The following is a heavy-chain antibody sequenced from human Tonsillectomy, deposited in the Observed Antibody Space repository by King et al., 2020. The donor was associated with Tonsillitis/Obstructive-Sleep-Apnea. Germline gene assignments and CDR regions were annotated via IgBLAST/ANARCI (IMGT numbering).Heavy chain of an antibody. CDR3: AGGPGGADYYYMDV. CDR1: GLPFRSYA. Sequence: VQLVESGGGLVQPGGSLRLPCSPSGLPFRSYAVSWVRKPPGKGREWVSSTSDRGDNTFYADPVKGRFTISRDNSKNTLNLRMNSLRPEDTAIYYCAGGPGGADYYYMDVWGRGTTVTVSS. V-gene: IGHV3-23*04. D-gene: IGHD1-14*01. J-gene: IGHJ6*03. CDR2: TSDRGDNT.